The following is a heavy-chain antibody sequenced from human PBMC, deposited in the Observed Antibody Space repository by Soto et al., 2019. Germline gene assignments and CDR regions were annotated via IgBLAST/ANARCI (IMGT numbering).Heavy chain of an antibody. V-gene: IGHV4-39*01. Sequence: SETLSLTCTVSGDSIGSGDYYWAWIRQPPGKGLEWIATINYSGRTYYNPSLRSRVTISVDTSRDQFSLNLNSVTAADTAVYYCARHFGNYGDWAFDFWGQGTLVIVSS. CDR3: ARHFGNYGDWAFDF. CDR2: INYSGRT. CDR1: GDSIGSGDYY. D-gene: IGHD4-17*01. J-gene: IGHJ4*02.